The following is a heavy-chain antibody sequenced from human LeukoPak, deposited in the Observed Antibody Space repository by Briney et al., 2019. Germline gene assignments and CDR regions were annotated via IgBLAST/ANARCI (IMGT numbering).Heavy chain of an antibody. Sequence: GGSLRLSCAASGFTFDDYAMHWVRQAPGKGLEWVSGTSWNSGSIGYADSVEGRFTISRDNAKNSLYLQMNSLRAEDMALYYCAKDMSSGSFRDGFDIWGQGTMVTVSS. CDR2: TSWNSGSI. V-gene: IGHV3-9*03. J-gene: IGHJ3*02. CDR3: AKDMSSGSFRDGFDI. D-gene: IGHD6-19*01. CDR1: GFTFDDYA.